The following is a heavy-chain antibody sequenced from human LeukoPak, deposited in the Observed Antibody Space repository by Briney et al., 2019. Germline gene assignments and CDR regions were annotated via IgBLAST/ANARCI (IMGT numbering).Heavy chain of an antibody. CDR2: INPNNGAT. CDR1: GYRFPSYY. CDR3: ARDHGTDGTTFTLNFDC. D-gene: IGHD1-1*01. Sequence: ASVKVSCKASGYRFPSYYIHWVRQAPGQGLEWMGWINPNNGATKYAQKFQGGVTLTTDTSLTTVFMELTWPTSDDTATYYCARDHGTDGTTFTLNFDCWGQGTLVTVSS. V-gene: IGHV1-2*02. J-gene: IGHJ4*02.